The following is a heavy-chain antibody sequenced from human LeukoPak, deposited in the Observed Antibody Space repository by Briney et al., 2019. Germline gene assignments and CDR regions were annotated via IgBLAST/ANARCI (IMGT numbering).Heavy chain of an antibody. D-gene: IGHD3-22*01. Sequence: GGSLRLSCAASGFTFTTYWMGWVRQAPGKGLEWVANIKQDGSEQYYVDSVKGRFTISRDNAKNSLSLQMNSLRAEDTAVYYCAKDLYYYDSSGYLRADYWGQGTLVTVSS. CDR1: GFTFTTYW. CDR3: AKDLYYYDSSGYLRADY. CDR2: IKQDGSEQ. J-gene: IGHJ4*02. V-gene: IGHV3-7*01.